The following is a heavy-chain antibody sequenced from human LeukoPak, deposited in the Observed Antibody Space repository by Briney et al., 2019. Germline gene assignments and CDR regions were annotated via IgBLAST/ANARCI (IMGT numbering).Heavy chain of an antibody. CDR2: ISTSSSYI. CDR3: ARAAIAAARIYYYMDV. V-gene: IGHV3-21*01. CDR1: VFTFSSYS. Sequence: GGSLRLSCAASVFTFSSYSMNWVRQAPGKGLEWVSFISTSSSYIHNADSVKGRFTISRDNAENSLYLQMNSLRAEDTAVYYCARAAIAAARIYYYMDVWGKGTTVTVSS. J-gene: IGHJ6*03. D-gene: IGHD6-13*01.